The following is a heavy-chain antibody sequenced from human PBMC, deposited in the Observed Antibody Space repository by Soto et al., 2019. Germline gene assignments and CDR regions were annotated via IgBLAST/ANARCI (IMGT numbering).Heavy chain of an antibody. J-gene: IGHJ5*02. V-gene: IGHV1-2*02. CDR2: INPNSGGA. CDR3: AREFEDITMIVVVINWFDP. Sequence: GASVKVSCKASGYTFTGYYMHWVRQAPGQGLEWMGWINPNSGGANYAQKFQGRVTMTRDTSISTAYMELSRLGSDDTAVYYCAREFEDITMIVVVINWFDPWGQGTLVTVSS. D-gene: IGHD3-22*01. CDR1: GYTFTGYY.